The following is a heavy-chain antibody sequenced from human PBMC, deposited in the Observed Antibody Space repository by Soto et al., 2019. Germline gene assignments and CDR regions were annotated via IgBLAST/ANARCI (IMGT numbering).Heavy chain of an antibody. V-gene: IGHV1-18*01. D-gene: IGHD2-2*01. CDR2: ISLYSDGT. CDR1: GYTFSNYG. J-gene: IGHJ5*02. CDR3: ARVVLGAEEWFGP. Sequence: ASGKVSCKTSGYTFSNYGITWVRQAPGQPLEWLGWISLYSDGTNYAQKFQGRVSMTTNKSTNTAYMKLRSMRFDDTAVYYCARVVLGAEEWFGPWGQGTLVTVSS.